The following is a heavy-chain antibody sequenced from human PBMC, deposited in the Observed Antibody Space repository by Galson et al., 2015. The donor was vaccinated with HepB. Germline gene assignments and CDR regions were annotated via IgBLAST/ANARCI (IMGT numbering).Heavy chain of an antibody. Sequence: SLRLSCAASAFTFDDYTMHWARQAPGEGLEWVSLISWDGDSTYYADSVKGRFTISRDNSKNSLYLQVNSLRTEDTALYYCAKVRSQGGYNWNYELDYWGQGTLVTVSS. J-gene: IGHJ4*02. CDR1: AFTFDDYT. D-gene: IGHD1-7*01. CDR3: AKVRSQGGYNWNYELDY. CDR2: ISWDGDST. V-gene: IGHV3-43*01.